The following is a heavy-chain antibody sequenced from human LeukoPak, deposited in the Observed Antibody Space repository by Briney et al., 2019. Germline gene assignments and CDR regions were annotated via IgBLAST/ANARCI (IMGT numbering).Heavy chain of an antibody. CDR1: GYTFTNYN. CDR2: ISSTSNYI. J-gene: IGHJ4*02. Sequence: TTGGSLRLSCAASGYTFTNYNMYWVRQAPGKGLEWVSSISSTSNYIYYADSVRGRFTISRDSAKNSLYLQMNSLRAEDTAVYYCAKAYGGWVATIFGVVIPYYFDYWGQGTLVTVSS. CDR3: AKAYGGWVATIFGVVIPYYFDY. V-gene: IGHV3-21*04. D-gene: IGHD3-3*01.